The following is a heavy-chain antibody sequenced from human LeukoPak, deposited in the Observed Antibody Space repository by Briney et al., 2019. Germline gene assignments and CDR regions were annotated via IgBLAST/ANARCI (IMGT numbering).Heavy chain of an antibody. CDR3: ARRGSSWSRDFDY. D-gene: IGHD6-13*01. Sequence: GESLKISCKGSGYSFTSCWIGWVRQMPGKGLEWMGIIYPGDSDTRYSPSFQGQVTISADKSISTAYLQWSSLKASDTAMYYCARRGSSWSRDFDYWGQGTLVTVSS. J-gene: IGHJ4*02. CDR2: IYPGDSDT. CDR1: GYSFTSCW. V-gene: IGHV5-51*01.